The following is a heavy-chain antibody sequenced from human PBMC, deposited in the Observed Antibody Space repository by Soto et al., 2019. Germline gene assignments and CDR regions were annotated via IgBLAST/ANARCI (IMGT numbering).Heavy chain of an antibody. CDR1: GGSFSGDY. CDR2: INHSGST. J-gene: IGHJ4*02. CDR3: ARLPRHLKYGPSAYYFDY. Sequence: SETLSLTCAVYGGSFSGDYWSWIRQPPGKGLEWIGEINHSGSTNYNPSLKSRVTISVDTSKNQFSLKLSSVTAADTAVYYCARLPRHLKYGPSAYYFDYWGQGTLVTVSS. V-gene: IGHV4-34*01. D-gene: IGHD4-17*01.